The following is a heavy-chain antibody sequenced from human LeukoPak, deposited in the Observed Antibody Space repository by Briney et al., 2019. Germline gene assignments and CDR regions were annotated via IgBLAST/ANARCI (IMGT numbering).Heavy chain of an antibody. CDR2: INSDGRTT. CDR1: GFTFTSYW. J-gene: IGHJ4*02. Sequence: GGSLRLSCAVSGFTFTSYWMHWVRQAPGKGLVWVSRINSDGRTTYYADSVKGRITIPRDNAKNTLYLQMNSLRAEDTAVYYCTPGGGQGTLVTVSS. V-gene: IGHV3-74*01. CDR3: TPG. D-gene: IGHD3-10*01.